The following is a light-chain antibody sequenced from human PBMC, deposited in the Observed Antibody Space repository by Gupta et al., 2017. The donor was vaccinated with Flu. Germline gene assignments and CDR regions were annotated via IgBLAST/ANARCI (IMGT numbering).Light chain of an antibody. CDR2: KAS. V-gene: IGKV1-5*03. J-gene: IGKJ1*01. CDR1: QSIENW. CDR3: QGYDAQAWT. Sequence: DIYMTQSPSTLSASIGDRVTMTCRASQSIENWVAWYQQEAGKAPKLLIYKASILQSGVPSRFRGSGXGTXFTLTIXSLQPDDFATYYCQGYDAQAWTFGXATKV.